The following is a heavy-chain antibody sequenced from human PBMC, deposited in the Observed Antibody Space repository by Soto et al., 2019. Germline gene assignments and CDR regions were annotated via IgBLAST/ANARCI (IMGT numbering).Heavy chain of an antibody. CDR2: ISFDGNNK. CDR1: GFTFSTYP. Sequence: QVQLVESGGGVVQPGRSLRLSCAASGFTFSTYPMHWVRQAPGKGLEWVALISFDGNNKYYTDSVKGRFTISRDNSMNTLYLKMNSLRPGDTAVYYCARERSSGYYPHYNMDVWGQGTTVTVSS. J-gene: IGHJ6*02. D-gene: IGHD3-22*01. CDR3: ARERSSGYYPHYNMDV. V-gene: IGHV3-30-3*01.